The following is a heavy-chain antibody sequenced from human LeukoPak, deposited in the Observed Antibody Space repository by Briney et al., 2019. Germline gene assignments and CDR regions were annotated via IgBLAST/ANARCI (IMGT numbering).Heavy chain of an antibody. D-gene: IGHD5-24*01. V-gene: IGHV1-69*13. Sequence: GASVKVSCKASGGTFSSYAISWVRQAPGQGREWMGGIIPIFGTANYAQKFQGRVTITADESTSTAYMELSSLRSEDTAVYYCARDRRDGYNSVFHAFDIWGQGTMVTVSS. CDR3: ARDRRDGYNSVFHAFDI. J-gene: IGHJ3*02. CDR2: IIPIFGTA. CDR1: GGTFSSYA.